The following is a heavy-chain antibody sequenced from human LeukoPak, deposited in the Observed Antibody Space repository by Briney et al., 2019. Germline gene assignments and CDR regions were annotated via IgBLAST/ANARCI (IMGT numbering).Heavy chain of an antibody. Sequence: GGSLRLSCAASGFTFDDYAMHWVRQAPGKGLEWVSGISWNSGSIGYADSVKGRFTISRDNAKNSLYLQMNSLRAEDTAVYYCARGGVVVVPAALDYWGQGTLVTVSS. CDR1: GFTFDDYA. CDR2: ISWNSGSI. CDR3: ARGGVVVVPAALDY. D-gene: IGHD2-2*01. J-gene: IGHJ4*02. V-gene: IGHV3-9*01.